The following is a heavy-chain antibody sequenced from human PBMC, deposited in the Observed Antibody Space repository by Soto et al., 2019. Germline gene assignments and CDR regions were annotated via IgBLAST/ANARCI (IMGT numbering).Heavy chain of an antibody. CDR3: TRSDPYDAFDI. J-gene: IGHJ3*02. CDR2: MNPNSGNT. V-gene: IGHV1-8*01. Sequence: QVQLVQSGAEVKKPGASVKVSCKASGYTFTSYDINWVRQATGQGLEWMGWMNPNSGNTGYAQKFQGXXPXTXXTSISTAYMELSSLRSEDTAVYYCTRSDPYDAFDIWGQGTMVTVSS. CDR1: GYTFTSYD.